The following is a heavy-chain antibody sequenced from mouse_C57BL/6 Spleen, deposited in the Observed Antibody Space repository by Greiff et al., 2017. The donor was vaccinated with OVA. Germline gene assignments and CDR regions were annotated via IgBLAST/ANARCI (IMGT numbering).Heavy chain of an antibody. Sequence: EVQLQESGPGLAKPSQTLSLTCSVTGYSITSYYWNWIRKFPGNKLEYMGYISYSGSTYYNPSPKSRISITRDTSKNQYYLQLNSVTTEDTATYYCARSYSSSDWYFDVWGTGTTVTVSA. CDR3: ARSYSSSDWYFDV. CDR2: ISYSGST. CDR1: GYSITSYY. J-gene: IGHJ1*03. D-gene: IGHD1-1*01. V-gene: IGHV3-8*01.